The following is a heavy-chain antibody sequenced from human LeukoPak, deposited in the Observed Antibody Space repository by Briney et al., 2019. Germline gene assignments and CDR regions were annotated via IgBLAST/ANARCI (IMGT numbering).Heavy chain of an antibody. V-gene: IGHV1-18*01. CDR3: ARTYYYDSSGYYSGKPPYYYYYMDV. CDR2: ISAYNGNT. J-gene: IGHJ6*03. D-gene: IGHD3-22*01. Sequence: GASVKVSCKASGYTFTSYGISWVRQAPGQGLEWMGWISAYNGNTNYAQKLQGRVTMTTDTSTSTAYMELRSLRSDDTAVYYCARTYYYDSSGYYSGKPPYYYYYMDVWGKGTTVTIPS. CDR1: GYTFTSYG.